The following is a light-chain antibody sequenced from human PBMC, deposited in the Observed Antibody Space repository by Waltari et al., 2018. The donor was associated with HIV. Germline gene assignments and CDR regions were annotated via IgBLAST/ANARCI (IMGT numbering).Light chain of an antibody. CDR3: SSYTSSSTLV. CDR2: EVT. CDR1: SSDVGNYNY. V-gene: IGLV2-14*01. J-gene: IGLJ1*01. Sequence: QSALTQPASVSGSPGQSITISCTGTSSDVGNYNYVSWYQQHPGKAPKLMIFEVTNRPSGVSNRFSGSKSGNTASLTISGLQAEDGADYYCSSYTSSSTLVFGTGTKVTVL.